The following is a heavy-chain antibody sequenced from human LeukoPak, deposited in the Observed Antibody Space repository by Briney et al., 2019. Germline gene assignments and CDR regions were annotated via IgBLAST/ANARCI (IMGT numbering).Heavy chain of an antibody. CDR2: INHSGST. CDR3: ARGRSLPYYYYYGMDV. J-gene: IGHJ6*02. CDR1: GGSFSGYY. V-gene: IGHV4-34*01. Sequence: SETLSLTCAVYGGSFSGYYWGWIRQPPGKGLEWIGEINHSGSTNYNPSLKSRVTISVDTSKNQFSLKLSSVTAADTAVYYCARGRSLPYYYYYGMDVWGQGTTVTVSS.